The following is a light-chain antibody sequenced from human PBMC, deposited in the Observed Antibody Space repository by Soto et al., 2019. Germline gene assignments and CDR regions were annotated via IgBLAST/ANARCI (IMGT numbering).Light chain of an antibody. V-gene: IGKV3-20*01. Sequence: EIVLTQSPGTLSLSPGERATLSCRASQSVSTNYLAWYQRKPGQAPRLLIYGASSRATGIPDRFSGSGSGTDLTITITRLEPEDFAVYYCQQYGSSPPTFGQGTKVEIK. CDR2: GAS. CDR1: QSVSTNY. CDR3: QQYGSSPPT. J-gene: IGKJ1*01.